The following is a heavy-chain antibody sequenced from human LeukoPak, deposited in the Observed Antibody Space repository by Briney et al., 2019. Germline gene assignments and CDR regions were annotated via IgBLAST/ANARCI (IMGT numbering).Heavy chain of an antibody. CDR2: ISWDGGST. V-gene: IGHV3-43D*04. J-gene: IGHJ4*02. CDR3: ARDAYSSGWYSPDY. CDR1: GFTFDDYA. Sequence: GGSLRLSCAASGFTFDDYAMHWVRQAPGKGLEWVSLISWDGGSTYYADSVKGRFTISRDNSKNSLYLQMNSLRAEDTALYYCARDAYSSGWYSPDYWGQGTLVTVSS. D-gene: IGHD6-19*01.